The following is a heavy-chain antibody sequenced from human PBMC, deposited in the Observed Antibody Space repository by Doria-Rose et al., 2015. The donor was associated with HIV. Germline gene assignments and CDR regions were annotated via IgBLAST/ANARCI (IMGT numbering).Heavy chain of an antibody. CDR2: FFSDDER. CDR3: ARIKSSRWYHKYYFDF. D-gene: IGHD6-13*01. J-gene: IGHJ4*02. Sequence: QESGPVLVKPTETLTLTCTVSGVSLSSPGMGVSWIRQPPGRALEWLANFFSDDERSYKTSLKSRLTISRGTCKSQVVLAMTDMDPVDTATYYCARIKSSRWYHKYYFDFWGQGTLVIVSA. CDR1: GVSLSSPGMG. V-gene: IGHV2-26*01.